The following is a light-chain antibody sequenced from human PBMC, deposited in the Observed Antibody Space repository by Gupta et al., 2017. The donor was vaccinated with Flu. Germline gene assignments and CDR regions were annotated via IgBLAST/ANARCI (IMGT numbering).Light chain of an antibody. CDR3: QQYYSTPPVT. Sequence: QSPDSLAVSLGERATINCKSSQSVLYSSNNKNYLAWYQQKPGQPPKLLIYWASTRESGVPDRFSGSGSGTDFTLTISSLQAEDVAVYYCQQYYSTPPVTFGXGTKLEIK. CDR1: QSVLYSSNNKNY. J-gene: IGKJ2*01. V-gene: IGKV4-1*01. CDR2: WAS.